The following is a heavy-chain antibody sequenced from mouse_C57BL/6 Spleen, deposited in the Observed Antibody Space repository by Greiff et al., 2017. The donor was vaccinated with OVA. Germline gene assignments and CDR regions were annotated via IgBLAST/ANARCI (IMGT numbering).Heavy chain of an antibody. V-gene: IGHV1-52*01. CDR3: ARRDYGNPWYFDV. CDR1: GYTFTSYW. Sequence: VQLQQPGAELVRPGSSVKLSCKASGYTFTSYWMHWVKQRPIQGLEWIGNIDPSDSETHYNQKFKDKATLTVDKSSSTAYMQLSSLTSEDSAVYYCARRDYGNPWYFDVWGTGTTVTVSS. D-gene: IGHD2-1*01. CDR2: IDPSDSET. J-gene: IGHJ1*03.